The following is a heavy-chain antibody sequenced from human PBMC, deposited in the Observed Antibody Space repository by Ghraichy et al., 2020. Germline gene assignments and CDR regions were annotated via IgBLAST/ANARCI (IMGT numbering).Heavy chain of an antibody. CDR2: VDWSDDK. Sequence: SGPTLVKPTQTLTLTCTFSGFSLTTSGMRVSWIRQPPGKALEWLARVDWSDDKFYSTSLKTRLSISKDTSNSQVVLTMTNMDPVDTGTYYCARSDVEGRRTFDYWGQGALVTVSS. V-gene: IGHV2-70*04. CDR3: ARSDVEGRRTFDY. J-gene: IGHJ4*02. CDR1: GFSLTTSGMR.